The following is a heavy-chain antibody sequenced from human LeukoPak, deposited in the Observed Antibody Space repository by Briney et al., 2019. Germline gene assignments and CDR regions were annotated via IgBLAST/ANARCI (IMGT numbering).Heavy chain of an antibody. CDR1: GFTFTTSW. Sequence: SGRSLRLSCAASGFTFTTSWMHWFHQAPGKGLVWVTRNESDGTSTTYADSVKGRFTISRDNAKNTLYLQMNSLRAEDTAVYYCARDQYSSTWYRGAFDVWGQGTMVSVSS. CDR3: ARDQYSSTWYRGAFDV. D-gene: IGHD6-13*01. J-gene: IGHJ3*01. CDR2: NESDGTST. V-gene: IGHV3-74*01.